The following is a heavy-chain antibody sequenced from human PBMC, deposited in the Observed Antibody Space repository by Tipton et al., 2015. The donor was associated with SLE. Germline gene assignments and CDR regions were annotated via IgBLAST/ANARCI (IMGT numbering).Heavy chain of an antibody. J-gene: IGHJ6*02. Sequence: SLRLSCAASGFTFDDYAMHWVRQAPGKGLEWVSGISWNSGSIGYADSVKGPFTISRDNAKNSLYLQMNSLRAEDTALYYCAQEMGQQERRRYYYYGMDVWGQGTTVTVSS. CDR3: AQEMGQQERRRYYYYGMDV. CDR2: ISWNSGSI. CDR1: GFTFDDYA. V-gene: IGHV3-9*01. D-gene: IGHD1-1*01.